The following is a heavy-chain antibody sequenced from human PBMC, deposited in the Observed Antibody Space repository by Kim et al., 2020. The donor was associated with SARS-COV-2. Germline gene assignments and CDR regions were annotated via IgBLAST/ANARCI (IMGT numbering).Heavy chain of an antibody. J-gene: IGHJ4*02. CDR2: IRSKAYGGTT. D-gene: IGHD4-17*01. CDR3: TREGGSTVTTSQGHY. Sequence: GGSLRLSCTASGFTFGDYAMSWFRQAPGKGLEWVGFIRSKAYGGTTEYAASVKGRFTISRDDSKSIAYLQMNSLKTEDTAVYYCTREGGSTVTTSQGHYWGQGTLVTVSS. CDR1: GFTFGDYA. V-gene: IGHV3-49*03.